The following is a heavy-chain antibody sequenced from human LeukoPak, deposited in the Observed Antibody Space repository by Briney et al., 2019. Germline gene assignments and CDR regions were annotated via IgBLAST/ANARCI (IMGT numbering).Heavy chain of an antibody. Sequence: SETLSLTCTVSGYSINSGYYWDWIRQPPGQGLEWIGSIYHSGSTYYNPSLKGRVTISVDTSMNQFSLKLSSVTAADRAVYYCARGDIAVAGRDYYYYYYMDVWGKGTTVTVSS. CDR1: GYSINSGYY. D-gene: IGHD6-19*01. J-gene: IGHJ6*03. CDR3: ARGDIAVAGRDYYYYYYMDV. V-gene: IGHV4-38-2*02. CDR2: IYHSGST.